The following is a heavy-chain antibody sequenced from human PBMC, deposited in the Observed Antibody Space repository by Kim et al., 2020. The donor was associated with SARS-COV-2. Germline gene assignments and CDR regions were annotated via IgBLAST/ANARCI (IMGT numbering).Heavy chain of an antibody. J-gene: IGHJ4*02. CDR2: INHSGST. V-gene: IGHV4-34*01. CDR3: ARVGYYDSSGYYGLGFDY. CDR1: GGSFSGYY. D-gene: IGHD3-22*01. Sequence: SETLSLTCAVYGGSFSGYYWSWIRQPPGKGLEWIGEINHSGSTNYNPSLKSRVTISVDTSKNQFSLKLSSVTAADTAVYYCARVGYYDSSGYYGLGFDYWGQGTLVTVSS.